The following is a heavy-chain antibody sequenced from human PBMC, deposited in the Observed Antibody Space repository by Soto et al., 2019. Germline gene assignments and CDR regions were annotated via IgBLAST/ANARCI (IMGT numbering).Heavy chain of an antibody. J-gene: IGHJ4*02. CDR1: GFTFSSYW. Sequence: EVQLVESGGGLVQPGESLRLSCAASGFTFSSYWMTWVRQAPGKGLEWVANIKQDGSEKYYVDSVRGRFTMSRDNAKNSLHLQMNSLRAEDTAVYYCARVVGATHMDFDYWGQGTLVTVSS. CDR3: ARVVGATHMDFDY. V-gene: IGHV3-7*01. CDR2: IKQDGSEK. D-gene: IGHD1-26*01.